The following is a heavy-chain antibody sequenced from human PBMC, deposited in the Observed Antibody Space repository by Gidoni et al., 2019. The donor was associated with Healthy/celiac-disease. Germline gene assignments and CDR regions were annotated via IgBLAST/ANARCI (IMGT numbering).Heavy chain of an antibody. CDR3: TRDYGSGSYYGNAFDI. D-gene: IGHD3-10*01. V-gene: IGHV3-49*02. CDR2: IRSKAYGGTT. J-gene: IGHJ3*02. Sequence: RVGFIRSKAYGGTTEYAASVKGRFTISRDDSKSIAYLQMNSLKTEDTAVYYCTRDYGSGSYYGNAFDIWGQGTMVTVSS.